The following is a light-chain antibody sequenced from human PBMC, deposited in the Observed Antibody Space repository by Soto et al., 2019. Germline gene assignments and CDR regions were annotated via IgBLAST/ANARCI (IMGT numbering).Light chain of an antibody. CDR3: QQYNTWPRI. V-gene: IGKV3-15*01. Sequence: EIVMTQSPATLSVSPGVRATLSCRASQSVSSNLAWYQQKPGQAPRLLIYGPSTRATGIPARFSGSGSGTEFTLTISSRQSEDFAVYYCQQYNTWPRILGKGTRLEI. CDR1: QSVSSN. CDR2: GPS. J-gene: IGKJ2*02.